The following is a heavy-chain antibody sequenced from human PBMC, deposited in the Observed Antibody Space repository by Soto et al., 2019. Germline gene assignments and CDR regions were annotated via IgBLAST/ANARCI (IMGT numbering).Heavy chain of an antibody. D-gene: IGHD6-13*01. CDR3: AREGQLVPVAAFDI. Sequence: ASVKVSCKASGGTFSSYAMSWVRQAPGQGLEWMGGIIPIFGTANYAQKFQGRVTITADESTSTAYMELSSLRSEDTAVYYCAREGQLVPVAAFDIWGQGTMITFS. CDR1: GGTFSSYA. CDR2: IIPIFGTA. J-gene: IGHJ3*02. V-gene: IGHV1-69*13.